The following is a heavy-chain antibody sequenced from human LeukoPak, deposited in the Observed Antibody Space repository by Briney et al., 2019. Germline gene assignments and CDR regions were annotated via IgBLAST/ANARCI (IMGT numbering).Heavy chain of an antibody. CDR1: GFTFSSYS. D-gene: IGHD3-10*01. CDR3: ARGGVPNALDY. CDR2: ISSSSSYI. V-gene: IGHV3-21*01. J-gene: IGHJ4*02. Sequence: GGSLRLSCAASGFTFSSYSMNWVRQAPGKGLEWVSSISSSSSYIYYADSVKGRFTVSRDNAKNSLYLQMNSLRAEDTAVYYCARGGVPNALDYWGQGTLVTVSS.